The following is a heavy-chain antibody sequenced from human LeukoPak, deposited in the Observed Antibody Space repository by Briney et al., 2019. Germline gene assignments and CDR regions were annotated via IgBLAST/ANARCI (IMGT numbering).Heavy chain of an antibody. Sequence: SVNVSCKASGGTFSRYAISWVRQAPGQGLEWMGGIIPMFGIANYAQKFQGRVTIPADESTSTAYMELSSLRSEDTAVYYCARDRPYTGGWRGFDYWGQGTLVTVSS. CDR1: GGTFSRYA. J-gene: IGHJ4*02. CDR3: ARDRPYTGGWRGFDY. CDR2: IIPMFGIA. D-gene: IGHD6-19*01. V-gene: IGHV1-69*13.